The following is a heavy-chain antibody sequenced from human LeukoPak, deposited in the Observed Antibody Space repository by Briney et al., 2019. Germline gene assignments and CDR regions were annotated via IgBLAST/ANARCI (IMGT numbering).Heavy chain of an antibody. Sequence: GGSLRLSCAASGFTFSSYEMNWVRQAPGKGLEWVSYISSSGSTIYYADSVKGRFTISRDNAKNSLYPQMNSLRAEDTAVYYCASLNPRSSSYDYWGQGTLVTVSS. CDR1: GFTFSSYE. D-gene: IGHD6-6*01. CDR3: ASLNPRSSSYDY. J-gene: IGHJ4*02. V-gene: IGHV3-48*03. CDR2: ISSSGSTI.